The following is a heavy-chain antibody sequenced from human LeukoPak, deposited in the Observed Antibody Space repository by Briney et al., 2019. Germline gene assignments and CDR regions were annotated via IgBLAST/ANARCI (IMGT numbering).Heavy chain of an antibody. Sequence: SETLSLTCTVSGGSISSYYWNWIRQPPGKGLEWIGYIYNSGSTNNNPSLKSRVTISVDTSKNQFSLKLSAVTAADTAVYYCARGGTYYYDSSGYYRLDYWGQGTLVTVSS. CDR2: IYNSGST. CDR1: GGSISSYY. V-gene: IGHV4-59*12. CDR3: ARGGTYYYDSSGYYRLDY. D-gene: IGHD3-22*01. J-gene: IGHJ4*02.